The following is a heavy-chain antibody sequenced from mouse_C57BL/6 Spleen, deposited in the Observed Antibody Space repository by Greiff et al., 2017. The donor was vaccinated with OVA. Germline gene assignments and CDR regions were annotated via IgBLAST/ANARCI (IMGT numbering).Heavy chain of an antibody. CDR3: ARSKGYYPYYYAMDY. J-gene: IGHJ4*01. CDR1: GYTFTDYY. V-gene: IGHV1-26*01. Sequence: VQLQQSGPELVKPGASVKISCKASGYTFTDYYMNWVKQSHGKSLEWIGDINPNNGGTSYNQKFKGKATLTVDKSSSTAYMELRSLTSEDSAVYYCARSKGYYPYYYAMDYWGQGTSVTVSS. CDR2: INPNNGGT. D-gene: IGHD2-3*01.